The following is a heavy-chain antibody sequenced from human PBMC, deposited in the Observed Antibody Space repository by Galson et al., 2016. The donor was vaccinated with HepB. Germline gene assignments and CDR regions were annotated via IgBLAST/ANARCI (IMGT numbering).Heavy chain of an antibody. Sequence: SLRLSCAASGFTFDDYAMHWVRQAPWKGLEWVSGISWNSGSIGYADSVKGRFTISRDNAKNSLYLQMYSLRAEDTALYYCAKDLSYCSGGICYRNHYYGMDVCGQGTTVTVSS. CDR2: ISWNSGSI. J-gene: IGHJ6*02. D-gene: IGHD2-15*01. CDR1: GFTFDDYA. V-gene: IGHV3-9*01. CDR3: AKDLSYCSGGICYRNHYYGMDV.